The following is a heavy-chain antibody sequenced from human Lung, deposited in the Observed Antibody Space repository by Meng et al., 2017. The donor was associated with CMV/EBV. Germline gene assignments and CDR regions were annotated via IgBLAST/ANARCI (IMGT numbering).Heavy chain of an antibody. J-gene: IGHJ4*02. CDR3: AKGGDYDSSGDY. Sequence: GGSXRLXCAASGFTFSSYGMHWVRQAPGKGLEWVAFIRYDGSNKYYADSVKGRFTISRDNSKNTLYLQMNSLRAEDTAVYYCAKGGDYDSSGDYWGQGTLVNGAS. CDR2: IRYDGSNK. D-gene: IGHD3-22*01. CDR1: GFTFSSYG. V-gene: IGHV3-30*02.